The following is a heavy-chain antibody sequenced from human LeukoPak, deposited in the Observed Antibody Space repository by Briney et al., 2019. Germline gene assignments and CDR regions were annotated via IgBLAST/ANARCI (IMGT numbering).Heavy chain of an antibody. J-gene: IGHJ4*02. CDR1: GGSFSGYY. Sequence: SETLSLTCAVYGGSFSGYYWSWIRQPPGKGLEWIREINHSGSTNYNPSLKSRVTISVDTSKNQFSLKLSSVTAADTAVYYCAIGEYYYDSSGYPFDYWGQGTLVTVSS. CDR3: AIGEYYYDSSGYPFDY. CDR2: INHSGST. D-gene: IGHD3-22*01. V-gene: IGHV4-34*01.